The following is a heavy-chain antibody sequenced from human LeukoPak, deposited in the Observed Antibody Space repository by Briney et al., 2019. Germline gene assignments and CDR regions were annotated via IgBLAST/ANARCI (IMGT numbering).Heavy chain of an antibody. Sequence: GGSLRLSCAASGFTFSDHYMDWVRQAPGKGLEWVSVIYSGGSTYYADSVKGRFTISRDNSKNTLYLQMNSLRAEDTAVYYCAREGHYYDSSGTYYFDYWGQGTLVTVSS. J-gene: IGHJ4*02. D-gene: IGHD3-22*01. V-gene: IGHV3-66*01. CDR2: IYSGGST. CDR3: AREGHYYDSSGTYYFDY. CDR1: GFTFSDHY.